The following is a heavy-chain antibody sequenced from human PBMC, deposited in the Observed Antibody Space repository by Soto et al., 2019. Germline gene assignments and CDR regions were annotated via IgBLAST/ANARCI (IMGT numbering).Heavy chain of an antibody. J-gene: IGHJ5*02. CDR1: GYTFTSYG. D-gene: IGHD2-2*01. CDR3: ARDCSSTSCLWFDP. CDR2: ISAYNGNT. Sequence: GASVKVSCKASGYTFTSYGISWVRQAPGQGLEWMGWISAYNGNTNYAQKLQGRVTMTTDTSTSTAYMELRSLRSDDTAVYYCARDCSSTSCLWFDPWGQGTLVTVSS. V-gene: IGHV1-18*01.